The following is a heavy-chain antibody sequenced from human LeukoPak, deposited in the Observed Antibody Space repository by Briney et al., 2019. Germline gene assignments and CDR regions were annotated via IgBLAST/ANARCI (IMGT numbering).Heavy chain of an antibody. V-gene: IGHV1-69*01. D-gene: IGHD6-13*01. CDR3: ARAGSSSWTALYYYYYYMDV. J-gene: IGHJ6*03. CDR2: IIPIFGTA. CDR1: GGTFSSYA. Sequence: GSSVKVSCKASGGTFSSYAISWVRQAPGQGLEWMGGIIPIFGTANYAQKFQGRVTITADESTSTAYMELSSLRSEDTAVYYCARAGSSSWTALYYYYYYMDVWGKGTTVTVSS.